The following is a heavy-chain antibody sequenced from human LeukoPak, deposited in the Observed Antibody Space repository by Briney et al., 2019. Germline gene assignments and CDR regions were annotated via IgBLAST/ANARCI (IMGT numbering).Heavy chain of an antibody. V-gene: IGHV3-21*04. D-gene: IGHD3-22*01. CDR2: ISSSSSYI. Sequence: PGGSLRLSCAASGFTFSSYSMNWVRQAPGKGLEWVSSISSSSSYIYYADSVKGRFTISRDNAKNSLYLQMISLRAEDTAFYSCTKDRSGYYDGSFDIWGQGTTVTVSS. CDR3: TKDRSGYYDGSFDI. J-gene: IGHJ3*02. CDR1: GFTFSSYS.